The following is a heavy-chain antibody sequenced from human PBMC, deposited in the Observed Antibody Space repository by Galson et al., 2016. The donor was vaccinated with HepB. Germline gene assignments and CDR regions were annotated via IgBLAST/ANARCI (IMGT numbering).Heavy chain of an antibody. CDR1: GGSFSDYL. J-gene: IGHJ3*01. CDR2: INHRGNT. CDR3: ARLVGFCSGGSCRFP. V-gene: IGHV4-34*01. Sequence: SETLSLTCAVYGGSFSDYLWTWIRQPPGKGLEWIAEINHRGNTNYKPSLKSRVTISVDTFKNHFSLKLHSVTAADTAVYYCARLVGFCSGGSCRFPWGQGTMVTVSS. D-gene: IGHD2-15*01.